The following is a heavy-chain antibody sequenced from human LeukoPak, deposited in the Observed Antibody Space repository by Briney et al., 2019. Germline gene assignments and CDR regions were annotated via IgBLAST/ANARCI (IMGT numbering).Heavy chain of an antibody. CDR3: AREYYDSSGRKHAFEN. CDR2: IDPDSGGT. D-gene: IGHD3-22*01. Sequence: GASVKVSCKTSGYTFADYYLHWVRQAPGQGLEWMGSIDPDSGGTNYAQNFQGRVIMTRDTSITTAYMELSRLRSDDTAVYFCAREYYDSSGRKHAFENWGQGTMVTVSS. J-gene: IGHJ3*02. CDR1: GYTFADYY. V-gene: IGHV1-2*02.